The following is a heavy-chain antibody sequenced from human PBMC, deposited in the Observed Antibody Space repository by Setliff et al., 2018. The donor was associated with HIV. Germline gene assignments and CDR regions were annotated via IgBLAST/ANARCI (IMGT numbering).Heavy chain of an antibody. CDR3: ARHVTVVAYFETLAGSLNY. CDR2: MYYSGST. CDR1: GGSISSGTYH. Sequence: SETLSLTCTVSGGSISSGTYHWGWIRQPPGKGLEYIGTMYYSGSTYYNPSLRSRVTISVDTSKNHISLRLSSVTAADTAVYYCARHVTVVAYFETLAGSLNYWGQGTLVTVSS. V-gene: IGHV4-39*01. J-gene: IGHJ4*02. D-gene: IGHD2-21*01.